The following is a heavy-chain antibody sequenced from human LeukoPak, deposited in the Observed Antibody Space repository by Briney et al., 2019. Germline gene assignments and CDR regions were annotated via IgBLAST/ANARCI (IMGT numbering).Heavy chain of an antibody. J-gene: IGHJ4*02. CDR3: ARDRYSYGYALD. V-gene: IGHV4-59*01. Sequence: PSETLSLTCTVSGGSISSYYWSWIRQPPGKGLEWIGYIYYSGSTNYNPSLKSRVTISVDTSKNQFSLKLSSVTAADTAVYYCARDRYSYGYALDWGQGTLVTVSS. D-gene: IGHD5-18*01. CDR2: IYYSGST. CDR1: GGSISSYY.